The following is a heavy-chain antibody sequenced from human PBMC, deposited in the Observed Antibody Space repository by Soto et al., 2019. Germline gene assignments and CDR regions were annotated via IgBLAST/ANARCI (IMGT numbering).Heavy chain of an antibody. CDR2: IYHSGST. CDR1: GGSISSSNW. Sequence: SETLSLTCAASGGSISSSNWWSWVRQPPGKGLEWIGEIYHSGSTKYNPSLKSRVTISVDKSKNQFSLKLSSVTAADTAVYYCASVRGWWYYGMDVWGQGTTVTVSS. V-gene: IGHV4-4*02. CDR3: ASVRGWWYYGMDV. J-gene: IGHJ6*02. D-gene: IGHD2-15*01.